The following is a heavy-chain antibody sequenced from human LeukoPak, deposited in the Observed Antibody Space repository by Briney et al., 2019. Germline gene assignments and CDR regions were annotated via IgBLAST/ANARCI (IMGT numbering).Heavy chain of an antibody. J-gene: IGHJ4*02. Sequence: AASVKVSCKASGYTFPGYYMHWVRQAPGQGLEWMGWINPNSGGTNYAQKFQGRVTMTRNTSISTAYMELSSLRSEDTAVYYCAIRPATIQPDYWGQGTLVTVSS. CDR3: AIRPATIQPDY. CDR1: GYTFPGYY. V-gene: IGHV1-2*02. CDR2: INPNSGGT. D-gene: IGHD5-12*01.